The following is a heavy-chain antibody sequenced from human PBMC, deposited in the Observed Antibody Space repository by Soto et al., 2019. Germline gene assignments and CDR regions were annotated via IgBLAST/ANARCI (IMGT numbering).Heavy chain of an antibody. V-gene: IGHV4-4*07. CDR1: GGSISSYY. CDR2: IYTSGST. D-gene: IGHD3-10*01. CDR3: ARDPYYYGSGRNHYYYYGMDV. Sequence: SETLSLTCTVSGGSISSYYWSWIRQPAGKGLEWIGRIYTSGSTNYTTSLKSRVTMSVDTSKNQFSLKLSSVTAADTAVYYCARDPYYYGSGRNHYYYYGMDVWGQGTTVTVSS. J-gene: IGHJ6*02.